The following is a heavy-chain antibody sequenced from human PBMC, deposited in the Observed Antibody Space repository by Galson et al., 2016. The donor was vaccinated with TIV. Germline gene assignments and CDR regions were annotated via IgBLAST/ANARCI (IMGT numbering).Heavy chain of an antibody. V-gene: IGHV4-61*02. CDR3: ARERLGSGYHITSDAFDI. J-gene: IGHJ3*02. D-gene: IGHD3-3*01. Sequence: TLSLTCTVSGDSISRGAFYWSWLRQPAGKGLEWIGFIYTSGSTDYNPSLKSRVTISVDKSRNQFSLKLSSVPAADTAVYYWARERLGSGYHITSDAFDIWGQGTLVTVSS. CDR2: IYTSGST. CDR1: GDSISRGAFY.